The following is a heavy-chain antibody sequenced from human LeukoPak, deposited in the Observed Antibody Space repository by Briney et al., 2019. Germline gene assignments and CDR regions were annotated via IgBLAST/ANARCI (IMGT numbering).Heavy chain of an antibody. Sequence: GGSLRLSFAASGFTFSSYSMNWVRQAPGKGLEWVSYISSSSSTIYYADSVKGRFTISRDNVKNSLYLQMNSLRAEDTAVYYCAREGSSSWYNWFDPWGQGTLVTVSS. V-gene: IGHV3-48*04. CDR3: AREGSSSWYNWFDP. CDR2: ISSSSSTI. J-gene: IGHJ5*02. D-gene: IGHD6-13*01. CDR1: GFTFSSYS.